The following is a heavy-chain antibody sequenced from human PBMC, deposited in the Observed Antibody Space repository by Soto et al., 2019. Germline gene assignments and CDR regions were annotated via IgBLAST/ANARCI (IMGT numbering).Heavy chain of an antibody. Sequence: PXESLKTSCTGSGYSFTSYWLGWVRPMPGKGLEWMGIIYPCDSDTRYSPSFQGQVTISADKSISTAHLQRSSLKASDTAMYYCARKNYYDSSGFFDYWGQGTLVTVSS. D-gene: IGHD3-22*01. J-gene: IGHJ4*02. V-gene: IGHV5-51*01. CDR3: ARKNYYDSSGFFDY. CDR1: GYSFTSYW. CDR2: IYPCDSDT.